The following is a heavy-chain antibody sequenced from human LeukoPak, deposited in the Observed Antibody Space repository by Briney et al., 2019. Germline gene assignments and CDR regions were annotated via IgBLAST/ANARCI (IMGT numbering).Heavy chain of an antibody. CDR2: INHSGST. CDR3: ARSYSGSYYCAFDI. J-gene: IGHJ3*02. D-gene: IGHD1-26*01. CDR1: GGSFSGYY. Sequence: PSETLSLTCAVYGGSFSGYYWSWIRQPPGKGLEWIGEINHSGSTNYNPSLKSRVTISVDTSKNQFSLKLSSVTAADTAVYYCARSYSGSYYCAFDIWGQGTMVTVSS. V-gene: IGHV4-34*01.